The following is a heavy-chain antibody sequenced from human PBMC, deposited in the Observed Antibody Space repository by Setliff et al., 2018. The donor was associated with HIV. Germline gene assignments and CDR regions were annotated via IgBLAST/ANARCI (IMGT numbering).Heavy chain of an antibody. D-gene: IGHD1-26*01. CDR2: INHSGST. CDR3: AGGPGTTSIDY. J-gene: IGHJ4*02. V-gene: IGHV4-34*01. Sequence: SETLSLTCEVSGGSFSGYYWSWIRQAPGKGLEWIGEINHSGSTNYNMSLWSRVTISLDASRNQFSLELISVTAADTAVYYCAGGPGTTSIDYWAQGTLVTVSS. CDR1: GGSFSGYY.